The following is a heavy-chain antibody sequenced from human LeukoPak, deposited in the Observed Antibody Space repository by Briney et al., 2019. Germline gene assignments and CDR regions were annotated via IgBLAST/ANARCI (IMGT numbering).Heavy chain of an antibody. Sequence: SETLSLTCAVYGGSFSGYYWSWIRQPPGKGLEWIGEINHSGSTNYNPSLKGRVTISVDTSKNQFSLKLSSVTAADTAVYYCARVRTFMVRGVIDYWGQGTLVTVSS. D-gene: IGHD3-10*01. CDR1: GGSFSGYY. CDR2: INHSGST. J-gene: IGHJ4*02. CDR3: ARVRTFMVRGVIDY. V-gene: IGHV4-34*01.